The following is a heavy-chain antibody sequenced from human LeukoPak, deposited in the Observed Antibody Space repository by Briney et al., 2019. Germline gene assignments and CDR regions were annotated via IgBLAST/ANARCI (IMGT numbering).Heavy chain of an antibody. D-gene: IGHD2-21*02. CDR2: IIPIFGTA. V-gene: IGHV1-69*01. J-gene: IGHJ4*02. CDR1: GGTFSSYA. CDR3: ASGGASYCGGDCYSASDY. Sequence: GSSVKVSCKASGGTFSSYAISWVRQAPGQGLEWMGGIIPIFGTANYAQKFQGRVTITADESTSTAYTKLSSLRSEDTAVYYCASGGASYCGGDCYSASDYWGQGTLVTVSS.